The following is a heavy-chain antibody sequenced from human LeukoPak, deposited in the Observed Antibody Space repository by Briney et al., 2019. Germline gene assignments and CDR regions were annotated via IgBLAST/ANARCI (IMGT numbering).Heavy chain of an antibody. CDR3: ARDPTRSGSYYNALNYFDY. D-gene: IGHD3-10*01. Sequence: PGGSLRLSCAASGFTFSSYGMHWVRQAPGKGLEWVAVIRYDGSNKYYADSVKGRFTISRDNSKNTLYLQMNSLRAEDTAVYYCARDPTRSGSYYNALNYFDYWGQGTLVTVSS. J-gene: IGHJ4*02. CDR1: GFTFSSYG. V-gene: IGHV3-33*01. CDR2: IRYDGSNK.